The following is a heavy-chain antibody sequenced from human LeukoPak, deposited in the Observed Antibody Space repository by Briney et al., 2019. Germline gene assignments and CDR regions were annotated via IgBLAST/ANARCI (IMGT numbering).Heavy chain of an antibody. CDR2: ISGSGGST. D-gene: IGHD3-9*01. J-gene: IGHJ4*02. CDR1: GFTFSSYA. V-gene: IGHV3-23*01. Sequence: GGSLRLSCAASGFTFSSYAMSWVRQAPGKGLEWVSAISGSGGSTYYADSVKGRFTISRDNSKNTLYLQMNSLSAEDTAVYYCAKDDYDILTGYYSIDYWGQGTLVTVSS. CDR3: AKDDYDILTGYYSIDY.